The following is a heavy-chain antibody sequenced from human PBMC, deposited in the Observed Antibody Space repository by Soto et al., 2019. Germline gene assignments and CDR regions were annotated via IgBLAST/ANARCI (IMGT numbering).Heavy chain of an antibody. CDR1: GYSFTTYL. CDR3: ARHSGYRGGWKYNYYGMDV. CDR2: IYPGDSDT. J-gene: IGHJ6*02. Sequence: GESLKISCKGVGYSFTTYLIEGVRQMPGKVLELMGIIYPGDSDTRYRPSFQGQVTISADKSIGTAYLQWDSLKASDTAMYYCARHSGYRGGWKYNYYGMDVWGQGTTVTVSS. V-gene: IGHV5-51*01. D-gene: IGHD6-19*01.